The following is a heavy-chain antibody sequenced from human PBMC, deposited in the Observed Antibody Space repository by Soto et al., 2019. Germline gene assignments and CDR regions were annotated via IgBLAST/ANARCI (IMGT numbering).Heavy chain of an antibody. CDR1: GFTFSNYA. Sequence: EVQLLESGGGLVQPGGSLRLSCAASGFTFSNYAMRWVRQAPGKGLEWVAAVSGSGGAAYYADSVKGRFTISRDNAKNTMCLAMNSLRADDSAVYYCAKGWSSSAWDSHYFDSWGQGIRVTVSS. V-gene: IGHV3-23*01. D-gene: IGHD3-3*01. CDR2: VSGSGGAA. J-gene: IGHJ4*02. CDR3: AKGWSSSAWDSHYFDS.